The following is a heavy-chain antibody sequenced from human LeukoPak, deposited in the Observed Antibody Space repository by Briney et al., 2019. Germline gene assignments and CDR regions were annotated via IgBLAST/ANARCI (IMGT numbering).Heavy chain of an antibody. V-gene: IGHV1-24*01. Sequence: ASVKVSCKVSGYTLTELSMHWVRQAPGKGLEWMGGFDPEDGETIYAQKFQGRVTMTEDTSTDTAYMELSNLRSDDTAVYYCAADSQKTEVPATDHWGQGTLVTVSS. CDR1: GYTLTELS. D-gene: IGHD1-1*01. CDR2: FDPEDGET. CDR3: AADSQKTEVPATDH. J-gene: IGHJ4*02.